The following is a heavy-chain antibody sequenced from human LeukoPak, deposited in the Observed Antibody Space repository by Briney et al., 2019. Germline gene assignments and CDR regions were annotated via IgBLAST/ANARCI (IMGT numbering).Heavy chain of an antibody. V-gene: IGHV4-34*01. J-gene: IGHJ5*02. Sequence: PSETLSLTCAVYGGSFSGYYWSWIRQPPGKGLEWIGEINHSGSTNYNPSLKSRVTISVDRSKNQFSPKLSSVTAADTAVYYCARGICSGGSCNWFDPWGQGTLVTVSS. CDR1: GGSFSGYY. CDR3: ARGICSGGSCNWFDP. D-gene: IGHD2-15*01. CDR2: INHSGST.